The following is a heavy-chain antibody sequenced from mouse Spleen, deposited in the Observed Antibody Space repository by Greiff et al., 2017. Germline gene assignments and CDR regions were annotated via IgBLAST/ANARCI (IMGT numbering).Heavy chain of an antibody. Sequence: EVMLVESGGGLVKPGGSLKLSCAASGFPFSSYAMSWVRQTPAKRLEWVAYISSGGGNTYYPDSVQGRFTIARDNAKNTLYLQMRSLRSEEKALEECARDSGAWCAYWGQGTLVTVSA. CDR2: ISSGGGNT. J-gene: IGHJ3*01. CDR1: GFPFSSYA. V-gene: IGHV5-9*01. CDR3: ARDSGAWCAY.